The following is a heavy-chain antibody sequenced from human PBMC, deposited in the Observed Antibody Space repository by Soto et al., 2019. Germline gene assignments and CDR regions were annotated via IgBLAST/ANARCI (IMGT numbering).Heavy chain of an antibody. CDR2: FYYSGST. J-gene: IGHJ4*02. Sequence: SETPSLTCTVSGGSISSYYWSWIRQPPGKGLEWIGYFYYSGSTNYNPSLKSRVTISVDTSKNQFSLKLSSVTAADTAVYYCARGPLTTYFDYWGQGTLVTVSS. V-gene: IGHV4-59*01. CDR3: ARGPLTTYFDY. CDR1: GGSISSYY.